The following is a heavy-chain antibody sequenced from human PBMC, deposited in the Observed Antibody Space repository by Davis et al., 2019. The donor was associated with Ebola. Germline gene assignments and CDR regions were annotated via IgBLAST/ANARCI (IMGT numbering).Heavy chain of an antibody. CDR2: IYTGDSDT. V-gene: IGHV5-51*01. D-gene: IGHD2-8*02. CDR3: ASLRRTITGMDDAFDI. Sequence: GGSLRLSCKDSGFRFSSHWIGWVRQMPGKGLEWMGIIYTGDSDTRYSPSFRGQVTISADKSIKTAFLQWSSLKASDTAMYYCASLRRTITGMDDAFDIWGQGTMVTVSS. CDR1: GFRFSSHW. J-gene: IGHJ3*02.